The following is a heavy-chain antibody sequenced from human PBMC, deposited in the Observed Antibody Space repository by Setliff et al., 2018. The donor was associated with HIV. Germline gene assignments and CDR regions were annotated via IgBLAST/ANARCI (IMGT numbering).Heavy chain of an antibody. CDR1: GGSISSGSYY. CDR2: IYTSGST. D-gene: IGHD3-3*02. V-gene: IGHV4-61*09. CDR3: ARDYIYGTRDAFDI. Sequence: PSETLSLTCTVSGGSISSGSYYWSWIRQPAGKGLEWIGHIYTSGSTNHNTSLKSRVTISIDTSKNQSSLKLSSVTAANTAVYFCARDYIYGTRDAFDIWGQGTMVTVSS. J-gene: IGHJ3*02.